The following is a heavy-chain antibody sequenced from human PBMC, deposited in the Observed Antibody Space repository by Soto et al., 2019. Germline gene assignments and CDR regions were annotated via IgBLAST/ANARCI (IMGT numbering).Heavy chain of an antibody. Sequence: QVQLVQSGAEVKKPGASVKVSCKASGYTFTSYAMHWVRQAPGQRLEWMGWINAGNGNTKYTQKFQGRVTITRDTSASTAYMELSSLRSEDTAVYYCARAKLMVRGVSFDYWGQGTLVTVSS. V-gene: IGHV1-3*01. CDR2: INAGNGNT. D-gene: IGHD3-10*01. CDR3: ARAKLMVRGVSFDY. CDR1: GYTFTSYA. J-gene: IGHJ4*02.